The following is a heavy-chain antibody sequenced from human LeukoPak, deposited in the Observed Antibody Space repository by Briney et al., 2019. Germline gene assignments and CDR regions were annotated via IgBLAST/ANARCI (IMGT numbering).Heavy chain of an antibody. CDR1: GYSFTSYW. Sequence: GESLKISCKGSGYSFTSYWIGWVRQMPGKGLEWMGIIYPGDSDTRYSPSFQGQVSISADKSINTAYLQWSSLRASDSAMYYCARLVNYGLDVWGQGTTVTVSS. CDR3: ARLVNYGLDV. J-gene: IGHJ6*02. D-gene: IGHD2/OR15-2a*01. V-gene: IGHV5-51*01. CDR2: IYPGDSDT.